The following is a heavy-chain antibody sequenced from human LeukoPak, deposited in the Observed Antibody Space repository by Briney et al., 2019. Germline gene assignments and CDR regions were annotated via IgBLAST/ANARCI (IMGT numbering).Heavy chain of an antibody. CDR1: GYTFTSYG. CDR2: ISAYNGNT. CDR3: ARVPEDIVVVPAALPDY. Sequence: ASVKVSCKASGYTFTSYGISWVRQAPGQGLEWMGWISAYNGNTNYAQKLQGRVTMTTDTSTSTAYMELRSLRSDDTAEYYCARVPEDIVVVPAALPDYWGQGTLVTVSS. D-gene: IGHD2-2*01. J-gene: IGHJ4*02. V-gene: IGHV1-18*01.